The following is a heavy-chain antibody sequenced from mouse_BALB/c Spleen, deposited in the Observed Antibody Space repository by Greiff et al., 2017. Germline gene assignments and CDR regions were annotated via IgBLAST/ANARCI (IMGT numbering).Heavy chain of an antibody. CDR3: APTANWYFDV. J-gene: IGHJ1*01. Sequence: LVESGAELVKPGASVKLSCTASGFNIKDTYMHWVKQRPEQGLEWIGRIDPANGNTKYDPKFQGKATITADTSSNTAYLQLSSLTSEDTAVYYCAPTANWYFDVWGAGTTVTVSS. D-gene: IGHD1-2*01. CDR2: IDPANGNT. CDR1: GFNIKDTY. V-gene: IGHV14-3*02.